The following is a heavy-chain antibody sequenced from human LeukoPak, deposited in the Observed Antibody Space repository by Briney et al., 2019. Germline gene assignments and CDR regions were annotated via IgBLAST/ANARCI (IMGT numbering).Heavy chain of an antibody. CDR2: IYCSGSA. Sequence: SETLSLTCTVSGGSINSYYWSWIRQPPGKGLEWIGYIYCSGSAYYNPSLKSRVTISVDTSKNQFSLKLSSVTAADTAVYYCARFSFSGYWYFDLWGRGTLVTVSS. CDR1: GGSINSYY. CDR3: ARFSFSGYWYFDL. D-gene: IGHD2/OR15-2a*01. J-gene: IGHJ2*01. V-gene: IGHV4-59*01.